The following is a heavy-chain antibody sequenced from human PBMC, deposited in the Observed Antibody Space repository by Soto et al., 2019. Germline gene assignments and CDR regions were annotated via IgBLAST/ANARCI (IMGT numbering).Heavy chain of an antibody. V-gene: IGHV3-11*01. Sequence: QVQLVESGGGLVKPGGSLRLSCAASGFTFSDYYMSWIRQAPGKGLEWMSYSSFTGSIIYYADSLKGRFTVSRDNAKNSLYLPMNSLRAEDTAVYYCARVIMATKHFDYWGQGTLVTVSS. CDR3: ARVIMATKHFDY. CDR1: GFTFSDYY. D-gene: IGHD5-12*01. CDR2: SSFTGSII. J-gene: IGHJ4*02.